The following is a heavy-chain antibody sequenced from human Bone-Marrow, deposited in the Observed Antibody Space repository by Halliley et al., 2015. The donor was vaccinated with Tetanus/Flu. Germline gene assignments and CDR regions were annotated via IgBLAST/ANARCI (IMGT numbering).Heavy chain of an antibody. CDR3: ARLDMVRGVLEREDH. V-gene: IGHV5-51*03. CDR1: GYSFSTYW. Sequence: QLVQSGAEVKKPGESLKISCKGSGYSFSTYWIAWVRQMPGKGLEWMGIIYPADSDTRYSPSFRGQVTISADKSISTAYLQWSSLKASDTAMYYCARLDMVRGVLEREDHWGQGTLVTVSS. D-gene: IGHD3-10*01. CDR2: IYPADSDT. J-gene: IGHJ4*02.